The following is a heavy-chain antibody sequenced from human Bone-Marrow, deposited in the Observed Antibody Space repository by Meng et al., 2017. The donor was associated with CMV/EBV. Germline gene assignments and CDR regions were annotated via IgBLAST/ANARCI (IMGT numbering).Heavy chain of an antibody. Sequence: SETLSLTCAVYGGSFSGYYRSWIRQPPGKGLEWIGEINHSGSTNYNPSLKSRVTISVDTSKNQFSLKLSSVTAADTAVYYCARGDHYSGDRFAPWGQGPRVTGYS. J-gene: IGHJ5*02. V-gene: IGHV4-34*01. CDR2: INHSGST. CDR3: ARGDHYSGDRFAP. D-gene: IGHD2-15*01. CDR1: GGSFSGYY.